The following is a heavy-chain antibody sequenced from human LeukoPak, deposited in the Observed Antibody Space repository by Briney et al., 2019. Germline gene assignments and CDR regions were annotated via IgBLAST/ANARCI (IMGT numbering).Heavy chain of an antibody. CDR2: INHSGST. CDR3: ARHGRGTSSWFRYFDY. V-gene: IGHV4-34*01. CDR1: GGSFSGYY. D-gene: IGHD6-13*01. Sequence: PSETLSLTCAVYGGSFSGYYWSWIRQPPGKGLEWIGEINHSGSTNYNPSLKSRVTISVDTSKNQFSLKLSSVTAADTAVYYCARHGRGTSSWFRYFDYWGQGTLVTVSS. J-gene: IGHJ4*02.